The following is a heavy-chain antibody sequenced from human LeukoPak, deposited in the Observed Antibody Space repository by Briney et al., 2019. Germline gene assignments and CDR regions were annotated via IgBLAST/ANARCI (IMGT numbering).Heavy chain of an antibody. CDR3: ATGSGWYFAS. J-gene: IGHJ4*02. V-gene: IGHV3-7*01. D-gene: IGHD6-19*01. CDR2: IGQDGSEN. Sequence: GGSLRLSCAASGFTFSNYWMNWVRQAPGKGLEWVASIGQDGSENYYVDSVKGRFTISRDNAKNSLYLQMTSLRVEETAVYYCATGSGWYFASCGPGDLITASS. CDR1: GFTFSNYW.